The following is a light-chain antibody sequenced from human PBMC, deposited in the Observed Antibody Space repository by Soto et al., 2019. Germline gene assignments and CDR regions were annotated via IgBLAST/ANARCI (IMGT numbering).Light chain of an antibody. CDR1: QSVSVNS. Sequence: EIVLTQSPGTLSMSPGERATLSCRASQSVSVNSLAWYQQKGGQAPRLLIYAASTRATGVPDRFSGSGSGTDLALTNSGLESEDFAVYYCQQYGGSPFTFGHGTKVDIK. CDR2: AAS. V-gene: IGKV3-20*01. J-gene: IGKJ3*01. CDR3: QQYGGSPFT.